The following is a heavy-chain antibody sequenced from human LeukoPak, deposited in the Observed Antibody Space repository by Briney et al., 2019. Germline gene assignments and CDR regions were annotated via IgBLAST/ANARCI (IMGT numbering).Heavy chain of an antibody. J-gene: IGHJ4*02. Sequence: PEGSLRLSCAASGFTFSSYWMSWVRQAPGKGLEWVSCISSSSSYIYNADSVKGRFTISRDNAKNSLYLQMNSLRVEDTAVYYCARAHNWKYGTFDYWGQGTLVTVSS. CDR2: ISSSSSYI. CDR3: ARAHNWKYGTFDY. D-gene: IGHD1-20*01. V-gene: IGHV3-21*01. CDR1: GFTFSSYW.